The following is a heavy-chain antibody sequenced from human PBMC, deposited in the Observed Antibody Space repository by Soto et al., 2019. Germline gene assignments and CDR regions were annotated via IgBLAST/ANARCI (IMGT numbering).Heavy chain of an antibody. J-gene: IGHJ1*01. V-gene: IGHV4-59*01. CDR2: IYYSGST. CDR3: ARGGGFYGDYDYFQH. D-gene: IGHD4-17*01. Sequence: SETLSLTCTVSGGSISSYYWSWIRQPPGKGLEWIGYIYYSGSTNYNPSLKSRVTISVDTSMNQFSLKLSSVTAADTAVYYCARGGGFYGDYDYFQHWGQGTLVTVSS. CDR1: GGSISSYY.